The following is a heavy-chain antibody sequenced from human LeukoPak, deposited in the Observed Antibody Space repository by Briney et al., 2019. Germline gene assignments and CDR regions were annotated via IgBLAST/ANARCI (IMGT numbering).Heavy chain of an antibody. CDR3: ARDYDFVPDY. CDR2: ISPYNTNT. J-gene: IGHJ4*02. Sequence: ASVTVSCKASGYTFTSYGISWVRQAPGQGLEWMGWISPYNTNTNYPQKLQGRVTMTIDTSTSIAYMELRSLRSDDTAVYYCARDYDFVPDYWGQGSLVTVSS. D-gene: IGHD3-22*01. V-gene: IGHV1-18*01. CDR1: GYTFTSYG.